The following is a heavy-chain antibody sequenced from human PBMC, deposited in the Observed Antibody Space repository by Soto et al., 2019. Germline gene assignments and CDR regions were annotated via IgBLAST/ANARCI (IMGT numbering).Heavy chain of an antibody. CDR2: IYYSGST. CDR3: ATYYDYGDYYFDY. V-gene: IGHV4-39*01. D-gene: IGHD4-17*01. J-gene: IGHJ4*02. Sequence: SETLSLTCAVSGGSISSSSYYWGWIRQPPGKGLEWIGSIYYSGSTYYNPSLKSRVTISADTSKNQFSLKLSYVTAADTAVNYCATYYDYGDYYFDYWGQGTLVT. CDR1: GGSISSSSYY.